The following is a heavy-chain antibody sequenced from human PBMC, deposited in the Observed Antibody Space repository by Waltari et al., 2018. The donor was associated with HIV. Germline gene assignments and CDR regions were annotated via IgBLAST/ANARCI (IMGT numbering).Heavy chain of an antibody. Sequence: QAQLMESGGGVVQPGRSLRLSGAASGFTFSNYALHWVRQAPGKGLEWVAVISYDGSNKYYADSVKGRFTISRDSSKNTLYLQMNSLTAQDTAVYYCARTFIRATNGMDVWGQGTTVFVSS. V-gene: IGHV3-30*03. J-gene: IGHJ6*02. CDR3: ARTFIRATNGMDV. CDR1: GFTFSNYA. CDR2: ISYDGSNK.